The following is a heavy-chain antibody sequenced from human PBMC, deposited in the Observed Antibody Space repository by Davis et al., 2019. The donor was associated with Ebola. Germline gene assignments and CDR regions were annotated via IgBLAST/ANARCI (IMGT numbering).Heavy chain of an antibody. V-gene: IGHV3-30-3*01. CDR3: ARRPSGYYAFDS. CDR2: ISYDGSNK. J-gene: IGHJ4*02. Sequence: PGGSLRLSCAASGFTFSSYAMHWVRQAPGKGLEWVAVISYDGSNKYYADSVKGRFTISRDNAKNSLYLQLNSLRAEDTALYYCARRPSGYYAFDSWGQGTLVTVST. D-gene: IGHD3-22*01. CDR1: GFTFSSYA.